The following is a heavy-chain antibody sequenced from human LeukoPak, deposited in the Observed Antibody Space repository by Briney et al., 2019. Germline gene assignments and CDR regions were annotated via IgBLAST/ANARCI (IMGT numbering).Heavy chain of an antibody. V-gene: IGHV4-59*01. CDR2: IYYSGST. CDR3: ARRLWFGELSNNWFDP. CDR1: GGSLSSYY. Sequence: SETLSLTCTVSGGSLSSYYWSWIRQPPGKGLEWIGYIYYSGSTNYNPSLKSRVTRSVDTSKNQFSLKLSSVTAADTAVYYCARRLWFGELSNNWFDPWGQGTLVTVSS. D-gene: IGHD3-10*01. J-gene: IGHJ5*02.